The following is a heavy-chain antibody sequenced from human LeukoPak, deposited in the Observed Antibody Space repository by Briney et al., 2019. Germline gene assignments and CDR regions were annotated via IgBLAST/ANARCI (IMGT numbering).Heavy chain of an antibody. V-gene: IGHV3-21*01. J-gene: IGHJ4*02. CDR2: ISSSSSYI. CDR3: ARDRTYYDSSGYYSDYFDY. Sequence: GGSLRLSCVASGFTFSSYSINWVRRAPGKGLEWVSSISSSSSYIYYADSVKGRFIISRDNAKNSLYLQMNSLRAEDTAVYYCARDRTYYDSSGYYSDYFDYWGQGTLVTVSS. CDR1: GFTFSSYS. D-gene: IGHD3-22*01.